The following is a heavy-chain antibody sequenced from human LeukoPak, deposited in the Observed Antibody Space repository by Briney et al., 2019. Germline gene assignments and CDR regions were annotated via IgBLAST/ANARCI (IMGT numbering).Heavy chain of an antibody. CDR2: IIPIFGTA. V-gene: IGHV1-69*06. CDR1: GGTFSSYA. CDR3: ATGGLAAAGSVWFDP. Sequence: EASVKVSCKASGGTFSSYAISWVRQAPGQGLEWMGGIIPIFGTANYAQKFQGRVTITADKSTSTAYMELSSLRSEDTAVYYCATGGLAAAGSVWFDPWGQGTLVTVSS. J-gene: IGHJ5*02. D-gene: IGHD6-13*01.